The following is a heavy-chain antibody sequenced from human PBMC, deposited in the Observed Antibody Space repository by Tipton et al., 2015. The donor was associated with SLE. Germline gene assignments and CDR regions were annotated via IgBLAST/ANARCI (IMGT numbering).Heavy chain of an antibody. J-gene: IGHJ4*02. CDR1: GGSISSSSYY. CDR2: IYYSGST. D-gene: IGHD3-16*01. Sequence: TLSLTCTVSGGSISSSSYYWGWIRQPPGKGLEWIGNIYYSGSTNYNPSLKSRVTISVDTSKNQFSLKLSSVTAADTAVYYCARHDEGGWVYWGQGTLVTVSS. CDR3: ARHDEGGWVY. V-gene: IGHV4-39*01.